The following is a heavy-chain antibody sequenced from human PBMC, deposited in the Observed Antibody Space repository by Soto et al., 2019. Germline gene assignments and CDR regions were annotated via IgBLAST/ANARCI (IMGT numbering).Heavy chain of an antibody. V-gene: IGHV3-74*01. Sequence: GGSLRLSCAASGFTFSNFWMHWVRQAPGKGPVWVSRINGDGGSTSHADSVKGRFTISRDNAENTLFLQMSSLRAEDTAVYYCARAQLLPDDAFDAWGRGTVVTVSS. CDR1: GFTFSNFW. CDR2: INGDGGST. D-gene: IGHD2-2*01. J-gene: IGHJ3*01. CDR3: ARAQLLPDDAFDA.